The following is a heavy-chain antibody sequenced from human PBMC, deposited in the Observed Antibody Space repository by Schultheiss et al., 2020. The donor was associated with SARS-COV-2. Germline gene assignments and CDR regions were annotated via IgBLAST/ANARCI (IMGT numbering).Heavy chain of an antibody. CDR2: IKHDGSEK. CDR1: GFTFSTYW. CDR3: ARDPDGYLVYHHGMDV. Sequence: GGSLRLSCAASGFTFSTYWMTWVRQAPGKGLEWVANIKHDGSEKTYVNSVKGRFTISRDNAKNTLYLQMNSLRPEDTAVYYCARDPDGYLVYHHGMDVWGQGTTVTVAS. V-gene: IGHV3-7*01. J-gene: IGHJ6*02. D-gene: IGHD5-24*01.